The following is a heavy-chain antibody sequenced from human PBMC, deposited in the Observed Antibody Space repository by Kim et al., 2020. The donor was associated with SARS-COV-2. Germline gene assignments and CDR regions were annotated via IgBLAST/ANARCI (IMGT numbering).Heavy chain of an antibody. CDR1: GGSISNSSFY. CDR2: IYFSGGT. CDR3: ARQRIGSFGADY. J-gene: IGHJ4*02. Sequence: SETLSLTCTVSGGSISNSSFYWGWIRQPPGKGLEWIGSIYFSGGTFYNPSLKSRLTISVDRSNNQFSLKLTSVTATDTAVYYCARQRIGSFGADYWGQGILVSVSS. V-gene: IGHV4-39*01. D-gene: IGHD5-18*01.